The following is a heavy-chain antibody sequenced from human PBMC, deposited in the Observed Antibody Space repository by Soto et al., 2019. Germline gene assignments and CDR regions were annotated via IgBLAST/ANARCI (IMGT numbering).Heavy chain of an antibody. CDR1: GFTFSSNS. Sequence: EVHLVESGGGLVTPGGSLRLSCAASGFTFSSNSLNWGRQAPGKGLEWVPSIGDSPAYIYSAGSVKGRFTISRDNAKNSLYLQMNSLRAEDTAVYYCARDQRHLRHGYSDYWGQGTLVTVSS. V-gene: IGHV3-21*01. CDR3: ARDQRHLRHGYSDY. CDR2: IGDSPAYI. J-gene: IGHJ4*02. D-gene: IGHD5-12*01.